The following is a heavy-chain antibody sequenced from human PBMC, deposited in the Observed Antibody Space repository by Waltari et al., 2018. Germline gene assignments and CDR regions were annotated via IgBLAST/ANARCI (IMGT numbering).Heavy chain of an antibody. J-gene: IGHJ4*02. CDR3: ALDFGGNEDY. Sequence: EVQLVESGGGLVQPGGSLRPPCAVPGFTFSSYWMHWVRQAPGKGLVWVSRITPDGSKINYADSVGGRFTISRDNAKNTLYLQMDSLRAEDTALYYCALDFGGNEDYWGQGILVTVSS. CDR2: ITPDGSKI. V-gene: IGHV3-74*01. CDR1: GFTFSSYW. D-gene: IGHD1-1*01.